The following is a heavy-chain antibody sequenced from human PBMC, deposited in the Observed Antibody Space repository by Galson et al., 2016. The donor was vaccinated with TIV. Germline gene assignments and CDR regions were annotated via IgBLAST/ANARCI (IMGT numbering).Heavy chain of an antibody. D-gene: IGHD4-17*01. J-gene: IGHJ1*01. CDR1: GYNFSQYD. Sequence: SVKVSCKASGYNFSQYDIHWVRQAAGQGLEWMGWMKPNTGDTGYAERFQGRLTMTSDTSLHTAFMDLRGLRSEDAAAYFCARVFREGGERSTDFQHWGQGTLITVS. V-gene: IGHV1-8*01. CDR2: MKPNTGDT. CDR3: ARVFREGGERSTDFQH.